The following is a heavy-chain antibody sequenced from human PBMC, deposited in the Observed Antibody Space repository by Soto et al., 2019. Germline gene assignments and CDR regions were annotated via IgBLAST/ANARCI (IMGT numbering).Heavy chain of an antibody. J-gene: IGHJ6*03. CDR2: INHSGST. V-gene: IGHV4-34*01. CDR3: AILGNYYMDV. Sequence: QVQLQQWGAGLLKPSETLSLTCAVYGGSFSGYYWTWIRQPPGKGLEWIGEINHSGSTNYNPSLKSRVTISVNTSKNQFSLKLSSVTGADTAVYFCAILGNYYMDVWGKGPTVTVSS. CDR1: GGSFSGYY. D-gene: IGHD7-27*01.